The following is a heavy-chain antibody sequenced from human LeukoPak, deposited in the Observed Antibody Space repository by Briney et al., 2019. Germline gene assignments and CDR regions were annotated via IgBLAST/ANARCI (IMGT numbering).Heavy chain of an antibody. CDR1: GFTFSSYG. Sequence: GGSLRLSCAASGFTFSSYGMHWVRQAPGKGLEWVAVISYDGSNKYYADSVKGRFTISRGNPKNTLYLQMNSLRAEDTAVYYCAKEYDSSGYPGIGFDYWGQGTLVTVSS. V-gene: IGHV3-30*18. CDR3: AKEYDSSGYPGIGFDY. D-gene: IGHD3-22*01. CDR2: ISYDGSNK. J-gene: IGHJ4*02.